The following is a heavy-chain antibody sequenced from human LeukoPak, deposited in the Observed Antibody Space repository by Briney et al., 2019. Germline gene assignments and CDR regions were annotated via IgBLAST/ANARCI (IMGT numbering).Heavy chain of an antibody. J-gene: IGHJ4*02. V-gene: IGHV1-2*02. CDR3: ARLGGYSANVGFDY. Sequence: ASVKVSCKASGYTFTDYSIHWVRQAPGEGLEWMGWINPNSGGTNYAQKFQGRVTMTRDTSISTAYMELSRLRSDDTAVYYCARLGGYSANVGFDYSGQGTLVTVSS. CDR1: GYTFTDYS. CDR2: INPNSGGT. D-gene: IGHD5-18*01.